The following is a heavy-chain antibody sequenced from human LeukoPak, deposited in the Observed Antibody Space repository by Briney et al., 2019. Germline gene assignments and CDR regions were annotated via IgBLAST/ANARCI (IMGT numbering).Heavy chain of an antibody. CDR3: ARGRTPGAAAGILDY. CDR2: INHSGST. D-gene: IGHD6-13*01. J-gene: IGHJ4*02. Sequence: PSETLSLTCAVYGGSFRGYYWSWIRQSPGKGLEWIREINHSGSTNYNPSLKSRVTISVDTSKNQFSLKLSSVTAADTAVYYCARGRTPGAAAGILDYWGQGTLVTVSS. CDR1: GGSFRGYY. V-gene: IGHV4-34*01.